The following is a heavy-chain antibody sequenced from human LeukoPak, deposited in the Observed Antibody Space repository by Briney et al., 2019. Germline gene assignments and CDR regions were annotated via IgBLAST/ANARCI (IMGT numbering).Heavy chain of an antibody. D-gene: IGHD5/OR15-5a*01. J-gene: IGHJ3*02. Sequence: GGSLRLSCAASGFTYSNYDMHWVRQGPGGGLEWVSAIGIADDTHYADSVKGRFTISRENARNSLYLQINSLRDGDTDVYYCVRGGIRVSGIDAFDIWGQGTVVTVSS. CDR3: VRGGIRVSGIDAFDI. CDR1: GFTYSNYD. CDR2: IGIADDT. V-gene: IGHV3-13*01.